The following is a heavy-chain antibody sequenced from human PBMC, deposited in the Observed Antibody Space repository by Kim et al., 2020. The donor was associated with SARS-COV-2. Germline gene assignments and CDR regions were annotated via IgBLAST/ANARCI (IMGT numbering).Heavy chain of an antibody. J-gene: IGHJ4*02. CDR3: ARGYGSGTNY. D-gene: IGHD3-10*01. CDR2: VNNDGSST. V-gene: IGHV3-74*01. CDR1: GFTFTDYW. Sequence: GGSLRLSCTTSGFTFTDYWIHWVRQAPGKGLVWVSYVNNDGSSTGYADSVKGRFTISRDNATNTLYLQMNSLRLEDTAVYYCARGYGSGTNYWGQGTLVT.